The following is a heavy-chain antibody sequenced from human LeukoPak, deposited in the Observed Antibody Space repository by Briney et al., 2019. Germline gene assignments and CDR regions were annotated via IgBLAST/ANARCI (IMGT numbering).Heavy chain of an antibody. CDR1: GYSFTSYW. V-gene: IGHV5-51*01. J-gene: IGHJ4*02. CDR3: ARPRVGATTAIDY. D-gene: IGHD1-26*01. Sequence: GESLKISCKGSGYSFTSYWIGWVRQMPGKGLEWMGIIYPGDSDARYSPSFQGQVTISADKSITTAYLQWGILRASDTAMYFCARPRVGATTAIDYWGQGTLVTVFS. CDR2: IYPGDSDA.